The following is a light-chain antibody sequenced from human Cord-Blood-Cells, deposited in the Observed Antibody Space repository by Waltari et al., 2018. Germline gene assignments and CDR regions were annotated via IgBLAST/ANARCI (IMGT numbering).Light chain of an antibody. CDR1: SSDVGSYNL. V-gene: IGLV2-23*01. Sequence: QSALTQPASVSGSPGQSITISCTGTSSDVGSYNLVPWYHQHPGKAPKLMIYAGSKRPSGVSNRFSGSQSGNTASLTISGLQAEDEADYYCCSYAGSSTYVVFGGGTKLTVL. CDR2: AGS. J-gene: IGLJ2*01. CDR3: CSYAGSSTYVV.